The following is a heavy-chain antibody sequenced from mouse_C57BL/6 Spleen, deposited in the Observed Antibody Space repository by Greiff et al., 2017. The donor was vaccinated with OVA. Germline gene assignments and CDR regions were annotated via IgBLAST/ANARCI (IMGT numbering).Heavy chain of an antibody. J-gene: IGHJ2*01. CDR2: IYWDDDK. CDR1: GFSLSTSGMG. V-gene: IGHV8-12*01. Sequence: QVQLKESGPGILQSSQTLSLTCSFSGFSLSTSGMGVSWIRQPSGKGLEWLAHIYWDDDKRYNPSLKSRLTISKDTSRNQVFLKITSVDTADTATYYCARKGYYYGSSFPFDYWGQGTTLTVSS. D-gene: IGHD1-1*01. CDR3: ARKGYYYGSSFPFDY.